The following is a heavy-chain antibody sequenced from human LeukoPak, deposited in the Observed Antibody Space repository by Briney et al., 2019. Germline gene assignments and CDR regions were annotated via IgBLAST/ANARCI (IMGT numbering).Heavy chain of an antibody. CDR3: ARATRVTVTTSIDY. CDR1: GGSFSGYY. D-gene: IGHD4-17*01. Sequence: SETLSLTCAVSGGSFSGYYWSWIRRPPGKGLEWIGEINHSGSTNYNPSLKSRVTISVDTSKNQFSLKLSSVTAADTAVYYCARATRVTVTTSIDYWGQGTLVTVSS. CDR2: INHSGST. V-gene: IGHV4-34*01. J-gene: IGHJ4*02.